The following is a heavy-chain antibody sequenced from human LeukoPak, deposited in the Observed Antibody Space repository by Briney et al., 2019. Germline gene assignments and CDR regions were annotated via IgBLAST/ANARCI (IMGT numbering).Heavy chain of an antibody. V-gene: IGHV4-59*01. CDR3: ARGRSDYYYYGMDV. J-gene: IGHJ6*02. CDR1: GGSIGSYY. CDR2: IYYSGST. Sequence: SETLSLTCTVSGGSIGSYYWSWIRQPPGKGLEWIGYIYYSGSTNYNPSLKSRVTISVDTSKNQFSLKLSSVTAADTAVYYCARGRSDYYYYGMDVWGQGTTVTVSS.